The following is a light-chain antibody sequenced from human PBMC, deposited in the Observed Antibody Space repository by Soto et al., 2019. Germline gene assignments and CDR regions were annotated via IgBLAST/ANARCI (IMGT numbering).Light chain of an antibody. V-gene: IGKV1-5*03. CDR1: QRISGW. CDR3: QQYHTYS. CDR2: KT. Sequence: IPLTQSPYTLSASVGDRVIITCRASQRISGWMAWYQQKPGKAPNLLIYKTLKTGVPSRFSGSGSGTEFTLIISSLQPDDFATYYCQQYHTYSFGQGTTVEIK. J-gene: IGKJ1*01.